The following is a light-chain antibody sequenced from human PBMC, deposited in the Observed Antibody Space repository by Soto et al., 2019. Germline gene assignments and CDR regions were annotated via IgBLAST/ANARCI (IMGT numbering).Light chain of an antibody. CDR3: QQYNSFLRT. V-gene: IGKV1-5*01. CDR1: QSISSW. CDR2: DAS. Sequence: DIQMTQSPSTLSASVGDRVTITCRASQSISSWLAWYQQKPGKAPKLLIYDASSLESGVPSRSSGSGSGTEFTLTISSLQPDDFATYYCQQYNSFLRTIGQGTKVDIK. J-gene: IGKJ1*01.